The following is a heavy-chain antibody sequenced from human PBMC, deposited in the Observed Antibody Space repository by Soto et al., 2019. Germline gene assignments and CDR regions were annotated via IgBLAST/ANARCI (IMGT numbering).Heavy chain of an antibody. V-gene: IGHV3-21*01. CDR1: GFTFSRYS. D-gene: IGHD2-2*02. Sequence: GGSLRLSCAASGFTFSRYSMNWVRQAPGKGLEWVSSISSSSSYIYYADSVKGRFTISRDNAKNSLYLQMNSLRAEDTAVYYCARDLDCSRTSCYTWDYYGMNVWGQGTTVTVSS. CDR3: ARDLDCSRTSCYTWDYYGMNV. CDR2: ISSSSSYI. J-gene: IGHJ6*02.